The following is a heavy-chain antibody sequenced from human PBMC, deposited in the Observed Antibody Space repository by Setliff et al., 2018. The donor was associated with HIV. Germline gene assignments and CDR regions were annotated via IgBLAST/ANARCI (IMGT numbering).Heavy chain of an antibody. J-gene: IGHJ2*01. CDR2: INHSGST. V-gene: IGHV4-34*01. D-gene: IGHD1-26*01. Sequence: PSETLSLTCAVYGGSFSGYYWSWLRQPPGRGLEWIGEINHSGSTNYNPSLKSRVTISVDTSKNQFSLKLSSVTAADTAVYYCARDFRIGWAVQDYWYFDLWGRGTLVTVSS. CDR1: GGSFSGYY. CDR3: ARDFRIGWAVQDYWYFDL.